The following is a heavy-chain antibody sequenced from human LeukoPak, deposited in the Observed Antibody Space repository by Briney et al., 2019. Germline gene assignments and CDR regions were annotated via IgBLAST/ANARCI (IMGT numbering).Heavy chain of an antibody. CDR1: DFTVSSNS. D-gene: IGHD1-26*01. J-gene: IGHJ4*02. V-gene: IGHV3-53*01. Sequence: TGGSLRLSCAASDFTVSSNSMSWVRQAPGKGLEWVSVTYSSGSTHYADSVKGRFTISRDSSKNTLYLQMNSLRAEDTAVYNCATESYGGAWGQGTLVTVSS. CDR2: TYSSGST. CDR3: ATESYGGA.